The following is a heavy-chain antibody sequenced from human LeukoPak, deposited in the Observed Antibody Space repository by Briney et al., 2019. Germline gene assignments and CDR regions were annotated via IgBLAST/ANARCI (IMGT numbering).Heavy chain of an antibody. CDR2: TYYRPKRYK. CDR1: RHSDPRNSAA. CDR3: ARVLSGSYYTNAFDI. V-gene: IGHV6-1*01. Sequence: SHTLSLTRAISRHSDPRNSAACNSIPQSPSRVLEWKETTYYRPKRYKEYAVSVKNRISINQDTSQHQISQQLNSVTPEDTPVYYCARVLSGSYYTNAFDIWGQGTMVTVSS. D-gene: IGHD1-26*01. J-gene: IGHJ3*02.